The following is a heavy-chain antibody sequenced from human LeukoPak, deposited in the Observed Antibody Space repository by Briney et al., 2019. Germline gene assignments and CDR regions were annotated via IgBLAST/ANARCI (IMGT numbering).Heavy chain of an antibody. V-gene: IGHV1-2*02. J-gene: IGHJ4*02. D-gene: IGHD3-22*01. CDR2: INPNSGDT. CDR3: ARVVMDAYFDY. Sequence: ASVKVSCKASGYTFTGYYMHWVRQAPGQGLEWMGWINPNSGDTNYAQKFQGRVTMTRDTSISTAYMELSSLRSEDTAVYYCARVVMDAYFDYWGQGTLVTVSS. CDR1: GYTFTGYY.